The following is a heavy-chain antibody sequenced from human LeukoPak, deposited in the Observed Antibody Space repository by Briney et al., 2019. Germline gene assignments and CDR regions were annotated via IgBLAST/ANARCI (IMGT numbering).Heavy chain of an antibody. CDR2: INQDGSQK. J-gene: IGHJ4*02. D-gene: IGHD3-10*01. V-gene: IGHV3-7*05. CDR3: ARALLGREDY. CDR1: GFTFSTYW. Sequence: GRSLRLSCAASGFTFSTYWLSWVRQAPGKGLDLVANINQDGSQKYYVDSVKGRFTISRDNAKNSLYLQMNSLRSEEKAVYSSARALLGREDYWGQGTLVTVSS.